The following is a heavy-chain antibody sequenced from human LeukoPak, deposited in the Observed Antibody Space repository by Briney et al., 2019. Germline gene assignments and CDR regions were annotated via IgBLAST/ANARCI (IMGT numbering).Heavy chain of an antibody. D-gene: IGHD3-10*01. CDR3: ASGPMVRGEGPSGYYYGMDV. CDR1: GGSISSSAYY. J-gene: IGHJ6*02. V-gene: IGHV4-39*07. Sequence: KPSETLSLTCTVSGGSISSSAYYWGWIRQAPGKGLEWIGSIYHSGSTYYNPSLKSRVTISVDTSKNQFSLKLSSVTAADTAVYYCASGPMVRGEGPSGYYYGMDVWGQRTTVTVSS. CDR2: IYHSGST.